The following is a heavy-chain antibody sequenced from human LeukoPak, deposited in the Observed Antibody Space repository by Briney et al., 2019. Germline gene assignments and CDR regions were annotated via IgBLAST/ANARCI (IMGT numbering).Heavy chain of an antibody. D-gene: IGHD3-10*01. V-gene: IGHV3-66*04. CDR3: ARPGRYYGSGRQGYYYMDV. J-gene: IGHJ6*03. CDR2: IYSGGST. Sequence: GGSLRLSCAASEFSVGSNYMTWVRQAPGKGLEWVSLIYSGGSTYYADSVKGRFTISRDNSKNTLYLQMNSLRAEDTAVYYCARPGRYYGSGRQGYYYMDVWGKGTTVTISS. CDR1: EFSVGSNY.